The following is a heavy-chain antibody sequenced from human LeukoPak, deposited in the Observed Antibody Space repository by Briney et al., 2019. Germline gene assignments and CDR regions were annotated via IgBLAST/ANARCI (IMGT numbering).Heavy chain of an antibody. CDR3: ARALTTPTH. D-gene: IGHD4-17*01. CDR1: GGSFSGYY. J-gene: IGHJ1*01. Sequence: PSETLSLTCAVYGGSFSGYYWSWIRQPPGKGLEWIGEINHSGSTNYNPSLKSRVTISVDTSMNQFSLKLSSVTAADTAVYYCARALTTPTHWGQGTLVTVSS. CDR2: INHSGST. V-gene: IGHV4-34*01.